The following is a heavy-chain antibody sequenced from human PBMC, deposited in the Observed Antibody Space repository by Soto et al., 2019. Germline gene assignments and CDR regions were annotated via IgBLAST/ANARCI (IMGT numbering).Heavy chain of an antibody. Sequence: WETLSLTCTVSGDSISSNYCSWFRQPPGKGLEWIGYFHYSANTNYNPSLKSRVIISVDTSKNQFFLKLTSVTATDSAVYYCAKTKEGGFDPWGQGILVTVS. CDR2: FHYSANT. D-gene: IGHD3-16*01. CDR3: AKTKEGGFDP. CDR1: GDSISSNY. V-gene: IGHV4-59*01. J-gene: IGHJ5*02.